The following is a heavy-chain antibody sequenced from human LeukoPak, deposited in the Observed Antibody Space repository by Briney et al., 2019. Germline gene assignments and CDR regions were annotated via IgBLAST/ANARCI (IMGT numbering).Heavy chain of an antibody. CDR2: ISAYNGNA. D-gene: IGHD3-3*01. Sequence: GASVNVSCKASGYTFTSYGISWVRQAPGQGLEWMGWISAYNGNANYAQKLQGRVTMTTDTSTSTAYMELRSLRSDDTAVYYCARDTDYDFWSGYRTSVGVDYWGQGTLVTVSS. J-gene: IGHJ4*02. V-gene: IGHV1-18*01. CDR1: GYTFTSYG. CDR3: ARDTDYDFWSGYRTSVGVDY.